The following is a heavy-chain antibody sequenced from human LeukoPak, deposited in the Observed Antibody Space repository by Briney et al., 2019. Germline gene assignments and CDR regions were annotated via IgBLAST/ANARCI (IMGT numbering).Heavy chain of an antibody. Sequence: PSETLSLTCTVSGGSISSGGYYWSWIRQHPGKGLEWIGYIYYSGSTYSNPSLKSRVTISVDTSKNQFSLKLSSVTAADTAVYYCASAVRGLSPNFDYWGQGTLVTVSS. J-gene: IGHJ4*02. CDR2: IYYSGST. D-gene: IGHD3-10*01. V-gene: IGHV4-31*03. CDR1: GGSISSGGYY. CDR3: ASAVRGLSPNFDY.